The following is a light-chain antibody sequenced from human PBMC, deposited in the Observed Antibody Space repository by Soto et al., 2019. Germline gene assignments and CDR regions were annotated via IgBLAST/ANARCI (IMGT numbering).Light chain of an antibody. Sequence: EIVLTQSPGTLSLSPGEGATLSCRASQSVSSSYLAWYQQKPGQAPRLLIYGASSRATNIPDRFSGSGSGTDFTLTISRLYPEDFAVYYCQQYGSSPYTFGQGTKLEIK. J-gene: IGKJ2*01. CDR1: QSVSSSY. CDR3: QQYGSSPYT. V-gene: IGKV3-20*01. CDR2: GAS.